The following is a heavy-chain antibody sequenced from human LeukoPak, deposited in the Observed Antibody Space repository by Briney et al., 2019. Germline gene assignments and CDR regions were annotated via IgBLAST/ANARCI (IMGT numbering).Heavy chain of an antibody. V-gene: IGHV1-2*02. J-gene: IGHJ4*02. CDR1: GYTFTGYY. CDR2: INTNSSGT. CDR3: ARDDNIVVVPAAMFGCCDPYFDY. Sequence: GASVKLSCKASGYTFTGYYMHWVRQAPAQELERVGWINTNSSGTNNAHKFQGRVTMTMDTPISTAYMELSRLRSDDTAVYYCARDDNIVVVPAAMFGCCDPYFDYWGQGTLVTVSS. D-gene: IGHD2-2*01.